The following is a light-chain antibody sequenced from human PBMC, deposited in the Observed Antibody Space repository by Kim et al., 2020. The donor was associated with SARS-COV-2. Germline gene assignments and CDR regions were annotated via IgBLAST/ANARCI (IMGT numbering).Light chain of an antibody. CDR2: LNSDGSH. J-gene: IGLJ2*01. CDR1: SGHSSYA. CDR3: QTWGTGIKVV. V-gene: IGLV4-69*01. Sequence: QLVLTQSPSASASLGASVKLTCTLSSGHSSYAIAWHQQQPEKGPRYLMKLNSDGSHSKGDGIPDRFSGSSSGAERYLTISSLKSEDEADYYCQTWGTGIKVVFGGGTQLTVL.